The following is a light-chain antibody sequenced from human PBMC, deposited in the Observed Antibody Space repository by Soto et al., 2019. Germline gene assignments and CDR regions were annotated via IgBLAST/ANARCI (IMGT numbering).Light chain of an antibody. J-gene: IGLJ7*01. CDR3: QTWGTGIQV. V-gene: IGLV4-69*01. CDR2: LNSDGSH. CDR1: SGHSSYA. Sequence: QLVLTQSPSASASLGASVKLTRTLSSGHSSYAIAWHQQQPEKGPRYLMKLNSDGSHSKGDGIPDRFSGSSSGAERYLTISSLQSEDEADYYCQTWGTGIQVFGGGTQLTVL.